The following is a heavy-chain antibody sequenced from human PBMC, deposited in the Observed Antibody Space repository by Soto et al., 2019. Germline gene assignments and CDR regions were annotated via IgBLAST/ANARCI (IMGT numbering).Heavy chain of an antibody. J-gene: IGHJ4*02. D-gene: IGHD1-26*01. CDR2: IYHSGTT. CDR1: GGSISRGGYY. V-gene: IGHV4-31*03. Sequence: QVQLQESGPGLVKPSQTLSLTCTVSGGSISRGGYYWSWIRQHPEKGLEWIGYIYHSGTTHYNPSLTSRVSISVDTSKNQLSLRLSSVTAADTAVYYCARVYSESLGAFDVWGQGTLVTVSS. CDR3: ARVYSESLGAFDV.